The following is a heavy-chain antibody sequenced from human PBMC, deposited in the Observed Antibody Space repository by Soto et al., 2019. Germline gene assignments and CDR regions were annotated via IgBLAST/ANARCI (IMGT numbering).Heavy chain of an antibody. CDR2: IIPIFGTA. CDR3: ATGITRTVSYYYGMDV. Sequence: QVQLVQSGAEVKKPGSSVKVSCKASGGTFSSYAISWVRQAPGQGLEWMGGIIPIFGTANYAQKFQGRVTITADEATSTADMELSSLRSEDTAVYYCATGITRTVSYYYGMDVWGQGTTVTVSS. D-gene: IGHD1-20*01. CDR1: GGTFSSYA. J-gene: IGHJ6*02. V-gene: IGHV1-69*12.